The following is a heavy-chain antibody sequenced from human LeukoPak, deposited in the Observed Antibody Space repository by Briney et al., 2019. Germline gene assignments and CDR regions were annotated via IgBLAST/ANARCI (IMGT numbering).Heavy chain of an antibody. CDR2: IYSSGTT. CDR3: ARGRLEISSTSCPFDY. J-gene: IGHJ4*02. D-gene: IGHD2-2*01. Sequence: PSETLSLTCTVSGGSVSSGDYYWSWIRQHPGKGLEWIGYIYSSGTTYYNPSLKSRLIISVDTSKNQFSLKLSSVTAADTAVYYCARGRLEISSTSCPFDYWGQGTLVTVSS. CDR1: GGSVSSGDYY. V-gene: IGHV4-31*03.